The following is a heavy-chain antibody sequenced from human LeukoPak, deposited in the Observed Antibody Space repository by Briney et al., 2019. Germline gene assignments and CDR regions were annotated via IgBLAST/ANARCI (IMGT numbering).Heavy chain of an antibody. CDR1: GFTFSSYA. CDR3: AKDCSSTSCYTFDP. D-gene: IGHD2-2*02. V-gene: IGHV3-23*01. J-gene: IGHJ5*02. CDR2: ISGSGGST. Sequence: GSLRLSCAASGFTFSSYAMSRVRQAPGKGLEGVSAISGSGGSTYYADSVKGRFTISRDNSKNTLYLQMNSLRAEDTAVYYCAKDCSSTSCYTFDPWGQGTLVTVSS.